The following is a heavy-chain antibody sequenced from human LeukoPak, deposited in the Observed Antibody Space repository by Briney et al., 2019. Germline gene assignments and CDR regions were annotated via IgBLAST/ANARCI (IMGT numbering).Heavy chain of an antibody. CDR3: ARDRFAAGISDY. Sequence: GGSLRLSCAASGFTFSSYSMNWVRQAPGKGLEWVSYITSSSSTIFYADSVKGRFTISRDNAKNSLYLQINSRRAEDTAVYYCARDRFAAGISDYWGQGTLVTVSS. CDR1: GFTFSSYS. J-gene: IGHJ4*02. D-gene: IGHD6-13*01. V-gene: IGHV3-48*01. CDR2: ITSSSSTI.